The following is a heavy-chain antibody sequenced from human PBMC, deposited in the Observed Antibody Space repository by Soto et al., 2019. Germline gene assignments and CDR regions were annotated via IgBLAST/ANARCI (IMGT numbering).Heavy chain of an antibody. CDR3: AATMLLGYCSGGSCYSP. D-gene: IGHD2-15*01. CDR2: IVVGSGNT. CDR1: GFTFTSSA. V-gene: IGHV1-58*02. J-gene: IGHJ5*02. Sequence: ASVKVSCKASGFTFTSSAMQWVRQARGQRLEWIGWIVVGSGNTNYAQKFQERVTITRDMSTSTAYMELSSLRSEDTAVYYCAATMLLGYCSGGSCYSPWGQGTLVTVSS.